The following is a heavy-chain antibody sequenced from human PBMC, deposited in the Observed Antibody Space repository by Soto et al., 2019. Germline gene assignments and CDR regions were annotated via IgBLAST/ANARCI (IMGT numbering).Heavy chain of an antibody. V-gene: IGHV4-34*01. D-gene: IGHD2-8*02. CDR1: GGSFSGYY. CDR3: ARDKITGLFDY. CDR2: INHSGST. J-gene: IGHJ4*02. Sequence: QVQLQQWGVGLLKPSETLSLTCAVYGGSFSGYYWTWIRQPPGTGLEWIGEINHSGSTNYNPSLKSRVTISVDTSKTQFSLKLTSVTAADTAVYYCARDKITGLFDYWGQGTLVTVSS.